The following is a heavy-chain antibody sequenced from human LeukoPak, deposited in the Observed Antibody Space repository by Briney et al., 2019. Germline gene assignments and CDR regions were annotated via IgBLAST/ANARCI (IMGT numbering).Heavy chain of an antibody. Sequence: PGGALRLSCAASRFTFCYYAIHCVRPALGKGLEWVAVISYHGSNKYHADSVKGRFTISRDNSKDTLYLQMDSLRAEDTAVYYCARDTERYSNYYYYYMDVWGKGSTVTVSS. D-gene: IGHD1-26*01. CDR2: ISYHGSNK. V-gene: IGHV3-30*01. J-gene: IGHJ6*03. CDR1: RFTFCYYA. CDR3: ARDTERYSNYYYYYMDV.